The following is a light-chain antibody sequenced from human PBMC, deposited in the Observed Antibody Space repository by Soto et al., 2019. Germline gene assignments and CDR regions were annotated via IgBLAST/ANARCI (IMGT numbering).Light chain of an antibody. J-gene: IGKJ4*01. CDR3: QQYGSSPLT. CDR1: QSVSSSY. Sequence: EIVLTQSPGTLSLSPGERATLSCRASQSVSSSYLAWYQQKPGQTPSLLIYGASSRATGIPDRFSGSGSGPDFTLTISRLEPEDFAVYYCQQYGSSPLTFGGGTKVEIK. CDR2: GAS. V-gene: IGKV3-20*01.